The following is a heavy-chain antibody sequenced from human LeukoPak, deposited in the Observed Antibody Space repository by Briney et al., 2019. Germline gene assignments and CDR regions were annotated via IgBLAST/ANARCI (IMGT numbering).Heavy chain of an antibody. CDR1: GGSISSSPYY. J-gene: IGHJ5*02. CDR3: ARPVPSRLGWFDP. Sequence: SETLSLACTVSGGSISSSPYYWGWIRQPPGKGLEWIGTIYYSGSTYYNPSLKSRVTISVDTSKNQFSLKLTSVTAADTAVYYCARPVPSRLGWFDPWGQGTLVTVSS. CDR2: IYYSGST. D-gene: IGHD1-1*01. V-gene: IGHV4-39*01.